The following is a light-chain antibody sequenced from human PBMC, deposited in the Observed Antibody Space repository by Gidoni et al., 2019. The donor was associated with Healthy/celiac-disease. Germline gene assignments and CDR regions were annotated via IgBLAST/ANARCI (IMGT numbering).Light chain of an antibody. V-gene: IGKV3-15*01. J-gene: IGKJ1*01. CDR2: GAS. CDR1: QSVSSN. CDR3: QQYNNWTQMT. Sequence: EIVMTQSPSTLSGSPGERATLPCRASQSVSSNLAWYQQKPGHAPRRLIYGASNRTTGIPARFRGSGSGTEFNFTISSLQSEDFAVYYCQQYNNWTQMTFGKGTKVEIK.